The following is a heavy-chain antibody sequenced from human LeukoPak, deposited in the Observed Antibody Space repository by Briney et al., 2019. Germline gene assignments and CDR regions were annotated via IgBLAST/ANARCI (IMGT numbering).Heavy chain of an antibody. CDR1: GYSFTSYW. Sequence: GESLKISCKGSGYSFTSYWIGWVRQMPGKGLEGMGIIWPADSDTRYSPSFQGQVTISADKSISTAYLQWSSLKASDTAIYYCARQCCGSYYPMDVWGKGTTVTVSS. CDR2: IWPADSDT. J-gene: IGHJ6*03. D-gene: IGHD1-26*01. V-gene: IGHV5-51*01. CDR3: ARQCCGSYYPMDV.